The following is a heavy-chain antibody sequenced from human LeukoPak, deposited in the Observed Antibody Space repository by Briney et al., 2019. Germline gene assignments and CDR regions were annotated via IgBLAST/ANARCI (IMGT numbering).Heavy chain of an antibody. J-gene: IGHJ4*02. CDR1: GFTFSSYG. CDR3: AKWGFPLSDY. CDR2: ISGGHT. D-gene: IGHD3-16*01. Sequence: PGGSLRLSCAASGFTFSSYGMSWVRQAPGKGLVWVSTISGGHTYYADSVKGRFTISRDNSKNTLYLQMNSLRAEDTAVYYCAKWGFPLSDYWGQGTLVTVSS. V-gene: IGHV3-23*01.